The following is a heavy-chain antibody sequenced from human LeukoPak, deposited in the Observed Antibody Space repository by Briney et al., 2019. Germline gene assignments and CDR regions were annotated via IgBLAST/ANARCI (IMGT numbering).Heavy chain of an antibody. CDR1: GGTFSSYA. J-gene: IGHJ6*03. CDR2: IIPIFGTA. V-gene: IGHV1-69*13. Sequence: SVKVSCKASGGTFSSYAISWVRQAPGQGLEWMGGIIPIFGTANYAQKFQGRVTITADESTSTVYMELSSLRSEDTAVYYCARVLGDFGVGEYYYYYMDVWGKGTTVTVSS. D-gene: IGHD3-3*01. CDR3: ARVLGDFGVGEYYYYYMDV.